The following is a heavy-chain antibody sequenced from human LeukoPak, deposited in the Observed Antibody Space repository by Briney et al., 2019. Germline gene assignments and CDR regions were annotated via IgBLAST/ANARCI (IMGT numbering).Heavy chain of an antibody. CDR3: ARVASSYDFWSGYYVSSGVEWFDP. Sequence: GASVKASCKASGYTFTSYYMHWVRQAPGQGLEWMGIINPSGGSTSYAQKFQGRVTMTRDTSTSTVYMELSSLRSEDTAVYYCARVASSYDFWSGYYVSSGVEWFDPWGQGTLVTVSS. V-gene: IGHV1-46*01. CDR2: INPSGGST. J-gene: IGHJ5*02. D-gene: IGHD3-3*01. CDR1: GYTFTSYY.